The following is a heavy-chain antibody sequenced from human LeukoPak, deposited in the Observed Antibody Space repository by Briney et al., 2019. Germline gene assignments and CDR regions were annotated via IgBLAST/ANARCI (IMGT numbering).Heavy chain of an antibody. V-gene: IGHV4-39*01. CDR1: GGSISSSSYY. D-gene: IGHD4-23*01. Sequence: PSETLSLTCTISGGSISSSSYYWGWIRQPPWKGLEWIGIIYYSGSTYYNPSLKSRVTISVDTSKNQFSLKLSSVTAADTAMYYCARHPPMVVTPDHWGQGTLVTVSS. CDR3: ARHPPMVVTPDH. J-gene: IGHJ4*02. CDR2: IYYSGST.